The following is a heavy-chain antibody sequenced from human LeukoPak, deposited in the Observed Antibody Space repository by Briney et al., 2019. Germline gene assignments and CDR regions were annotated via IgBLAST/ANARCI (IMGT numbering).Heavy chain of an antibody. V-gene: IGHV1-8*03. CDR1: GYTFTSYG. CDR2: MNPNSGNT. J-gene: IGHJ4*02. CDR3: AREDYYDSGSSDY. Sequence: EASVKVSCKASGYTFTSYGISWVRQAPGQGLEWMGWMNPNSGNTAYAQKFQGRVTITRNTSISTAYMELSSLRSEDTAIYYCAREDYYDSGSSDYWGQGTLVTVSS. D-gene: IGHD3-22*01.